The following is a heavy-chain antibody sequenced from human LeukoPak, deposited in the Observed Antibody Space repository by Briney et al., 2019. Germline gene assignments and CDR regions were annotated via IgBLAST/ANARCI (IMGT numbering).Heavy chain of an antibody. D-gene: IGHD6-13*01. CDR2: IIPIFGTA. CDR3: ARDRDSSSTYNWFDP. CDR1: GGTFSSYA. V-gene: IGHV1-69*05. Sequence: ASVKVSCKASGGTFSSYAISWVRQAPGQGLEWMGGIIPIFGTANYAQKFKGRVTITTDESTSTAYMELSSPRSEDTAVYYCARDRDSSSTYNWFDPWGQGTLVTVSS. J-gene: IGHJ5*02.